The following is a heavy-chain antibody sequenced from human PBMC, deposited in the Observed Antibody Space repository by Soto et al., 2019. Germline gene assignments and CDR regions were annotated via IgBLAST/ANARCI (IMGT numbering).Heavy chain of an antibody. Sequence: SCKASGFTFSSYDMHWVRQATGKGLEWVSAIGTAGDPYYPGSVKGRFTISRENAKNSLYLQMNSLRAGDTAVYYCARSERFGELGWNYYYGMDVWGQGTTVTVSS. CDR3: ARSERFGELGWNYYYGMDV. D-gene: IGHD3-10*01. V-gene: IGHV3-13*05. J-gene: IGHJ6*02. CDR1: GFTFSSYD. CDR2: IGTAGDP.